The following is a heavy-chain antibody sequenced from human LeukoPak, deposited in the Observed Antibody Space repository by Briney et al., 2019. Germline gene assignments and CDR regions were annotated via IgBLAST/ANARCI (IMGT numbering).Heavy chain of an antibody. J-gene: IGHJ3*01. CDR2: IYYSGST. D-gene: IGHD3-3*02. CDR1: GGSFSGYY. CDR3: ARGVISTDAFDV. V-gene: IGHV4-59*01. Sequence: SETLSLTCAVYGGSFSGYYWSWIRQPPGKGLEWIGYIYYSGSTIYNPSLKSRVTMSLDTSKNQFSLKLRSVTAADTAVYYCARGVISTDAFDVWGQGTMVTVSS.